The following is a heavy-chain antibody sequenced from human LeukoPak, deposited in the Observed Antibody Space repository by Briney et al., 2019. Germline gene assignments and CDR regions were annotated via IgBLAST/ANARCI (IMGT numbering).Heavy chain of an antibody. D-gene: IGHD2-8*02. CDR2: ITSSGSNT. J-gene: IGHJ3*02. Sequence: GGSLRLSCAASGFTFSNYVMTWVRQAPGMGLEWVSTITSSGSNTYYADSVKGRFSISRDNFKNTLYLQMNSLRTEDTARYYCAKVVGGTGDVFDIWGQGTMVTVSS. CDR1: GFTFSNYV. V-gene: IGHV3-23*01. CDR3: AKVVGGTGDVFDI.